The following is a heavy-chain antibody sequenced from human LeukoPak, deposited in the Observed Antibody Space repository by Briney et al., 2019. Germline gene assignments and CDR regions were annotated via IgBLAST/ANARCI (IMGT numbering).Heavy chain of an antibody. CDR2: IYSSGSS. CDR1: GFTFDDYG. D-gene: IGHD3-22*01. Sequence: PGGSLRLSCAASGFTFDDYGMSWIRQPAGKGLEWIGRIYSSGSSNYNPSLKSRVTISVDTSKNQFSLRLNSVTAADTAVYYCARVSSDYSSGYYYHFDFWGQGTLVTVSS. V-gene: IGHV4-4*07. J-gene: IGHJ4*02. CDR3: ARVSSDYSSGYYYHFDF.